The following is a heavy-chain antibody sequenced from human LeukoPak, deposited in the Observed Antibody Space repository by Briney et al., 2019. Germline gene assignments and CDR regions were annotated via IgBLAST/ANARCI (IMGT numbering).Heavy chain of an antibody. D-gene: IGHD3-22*01. Sequence: GASVKVSCKASGYSFTSNGVSWVRQAPGQGLEWMGWISGYNGKTGYAPKVQGRVTLTTDTATSTAYMELRSLRSDDTAVYYCARDPLTWHGSGYLGRFDYWGQGTMVTVSS. CDR2: ISGYNGKT. CDR1: GYSFTSNG. J-gene: IGHJ4*02. CDR3: ARDPLTWHGSGYLGRFDY. V-gene: IGHV1-18*01.